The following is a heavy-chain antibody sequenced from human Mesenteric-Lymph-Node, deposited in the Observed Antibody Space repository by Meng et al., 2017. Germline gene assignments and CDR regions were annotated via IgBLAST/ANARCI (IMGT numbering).Heavy chain of an antibody. V-gene: IGHV1-2*02. CDR3: ARGVLSPYNWFDP. Sequence: ASVKVSCKASGYTFTGYYMHWVRQAPGQGPEWMGWINPNSGGTNYAQKFQGRVTMTRDTSISTAYMELSRLRSDDTAVYYCARGVLSPYNWFDPWGQGTLVTVSS. CDR2: INPNSGGT. CDR1: GYTFTGYY. D-gene: IGHD2-15*01. J-gene: IGHJ5*02.